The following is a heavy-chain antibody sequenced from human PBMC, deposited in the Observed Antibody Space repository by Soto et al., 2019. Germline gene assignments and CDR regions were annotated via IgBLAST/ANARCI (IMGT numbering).Heavy chain of an antibody. D-gene: IGHD4-17*01. CDR1: GFRFSSYW. V-gene: IGHV3-74*01. CDR3: ARYHYGALDL. Sequence: EVQLVESGGGLAQPGGSLRLSCAAAGFRFSSYWMHWVRQAPGKGLVWVSRIISDGSSADYADSVKGRFSISRDNAKNTLFLQMNSLRAEDTAVYYCARYHYGALDLWGQGALVTVSS. J-gene: IGHJ5*02. CDR2: IISDGSSA.